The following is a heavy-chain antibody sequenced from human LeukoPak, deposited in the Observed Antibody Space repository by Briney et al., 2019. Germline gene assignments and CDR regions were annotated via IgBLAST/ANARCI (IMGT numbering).Heavy chain of an antibody. CDR3: AKEWDIVVVRGYMDV. CDR2: IRYDGSNK. Sequence: GGSLRLSCAASGFTFSSYGMHWVRQAPGKGLEWVAFIRYDGSNKYYADSVKGRFTISRDNSKNTLYLQMNSLRAEDTAVYYCAKEWDIVVVRGYMDVWGKGTTVTVSS. D-gene: IGHD2-2*01. J-gene: IGHJ6*03. CDR1: GFTFSSYG. V-gene: IGHV3-30*02.